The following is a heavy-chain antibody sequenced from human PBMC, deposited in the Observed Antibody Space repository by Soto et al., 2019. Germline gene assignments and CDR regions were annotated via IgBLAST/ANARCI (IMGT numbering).Heavy chain of an antibody. Sequence: SESLSLTSTVSGGSISSYYWSWIRQPPGKGLEWIGYIYYSGSTNYNPSLKSRVTIPVDTSKNQFSLKLSSVTAADTAVYYCARSQKRTYSSSWYYYFDYWGQGTLVTVSS. D-gene: IGHD6-13*01. CDR1: GGSISSYY. J-gene: IGHJ4*02. V-gene: IGHV4-59*01. CDR3: ARSQKRTYSSSWYYYFDY. CDR2: IYYSGST.